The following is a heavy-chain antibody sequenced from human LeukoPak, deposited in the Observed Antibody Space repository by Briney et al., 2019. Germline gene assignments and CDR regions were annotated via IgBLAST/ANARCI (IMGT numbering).Heavy chain of an antibody. D-gene: IGHD3-22*01. V-gene: IGHV1-18*01. J-gene: IGHJ4*02. CDR2: ITPYNDDT. CDR3: ARESLADYESTDYYYAVDF. Sequence: GAPVKVSCKASGYTFSASGISWGRQAPGQGLEWWRWITPYNDDTKYAQKLQGRVSMTTDTSTSTANMELRSLASDHTAVYLFARESLADYESTDYYYAVDFWGQGTLLTVSS. CDR1: GYTFSASG.